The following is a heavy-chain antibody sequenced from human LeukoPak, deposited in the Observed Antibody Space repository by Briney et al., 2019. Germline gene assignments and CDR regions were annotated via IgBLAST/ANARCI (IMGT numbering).Heavy chain of an antibody. J-gene: IGHJ6*04. CDR1: GFTFDDYA. V-gene: IGHV3-9*01. CDR3: ARDLHV. Sequence: PGRSLRLSCAASGFTFDDYAMHWVRQAPGKGLEWVSGISWNSGSIGYADSVKGRFTVSRDNAKNTLYLQMNSLRGDDTAVYYCARDLHVWGKGTTVTISS. CDR2: ISWNSGSI.